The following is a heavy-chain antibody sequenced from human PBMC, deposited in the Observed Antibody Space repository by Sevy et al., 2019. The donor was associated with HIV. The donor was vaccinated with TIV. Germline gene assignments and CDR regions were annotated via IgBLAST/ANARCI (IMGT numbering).Heavy chain of an antibody. D-gene: IGHD3-16*02. CDR1: GFTFSNYW. CDR2: IKQDGSEK. Sequence: GGSLRLSCAASGFTFSNYWMTWVRQAPGKGLEWVAHIKQDGSEKHYVDSVKGRFTISRDNSKNSVYLQMNSLRAEDTAVYFCAREGYYDYIWGSYRHFNDYWGQGTLVTVSS. V-gene: IGHV3-7*03. CDR3: AREGYYDYIWGSYRHFNDY. J-gene: IGHJ4*02.